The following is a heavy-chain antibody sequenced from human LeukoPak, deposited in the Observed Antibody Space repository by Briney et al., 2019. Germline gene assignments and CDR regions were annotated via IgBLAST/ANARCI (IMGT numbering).Heavy chain of an antibody. Sequence: SETLSLTCTVSGDSISSTSYSWGWIRQPPGKGLEWIGTIYYSGSPYYNPSLKSPVTISVDTSKNQFSLRLTSVTAADTAVYYCARDFWSGRNWFDPWGQGTLVTVSS. CDR1: GDSISSTSYS. CDR2: IYYSGSP. V-gene: IGHV4-39*07. CDR3: ARDFWSGRNWFDP. J-gene: IGHJ5*02. D-gene: IGHD3-3*01.